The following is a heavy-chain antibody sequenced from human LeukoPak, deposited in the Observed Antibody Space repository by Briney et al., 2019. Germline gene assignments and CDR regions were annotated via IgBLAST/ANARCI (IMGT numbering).Heavy chain of an antibody. J-gene: IGHJ5*02. CDR2: INHSGST. CDR3: ARTSGYSSGWYSP. Sequence: SETLSLTCAVSGYSISSGYYWSWIRQPPGKGLEWIGEINHSGSTNYNPSLKSRVTISVDTSKNQFSLKLSSVTAADTAVYYCARTSGYSSGWYSPWGQGTLVTVSS. D-gene: IGHD6-19*01. V-gene: IGHV4-34*01. CDR1: GYSISSGYY.